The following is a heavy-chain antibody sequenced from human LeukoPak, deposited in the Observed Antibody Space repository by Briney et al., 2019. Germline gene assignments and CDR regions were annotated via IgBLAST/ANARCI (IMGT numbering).Heavy chain of an antibody. V-gene: IGHV1-18*01. J-gene: IGHJ6*02. D-gene: IGHD3-3*01. CDR2: ISAYNGNT. Sequence: ASVKVSCKASGYTFTSYGISWVRQAPGQGLEWMGWISAYNGNTNYAQKLQGRVTMTTDTSTSTAYMELRSLRSDDTAVYYCARGRLRFLEWSYGMDVWGQGTTVTVSS. CDR1: GYTFTSYG. CDR3: ARGRLRFLEWSYGMDV.